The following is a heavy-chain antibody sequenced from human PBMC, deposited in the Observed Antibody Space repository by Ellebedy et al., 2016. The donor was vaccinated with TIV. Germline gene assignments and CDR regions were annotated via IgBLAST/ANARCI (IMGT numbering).Heavy chain of an antibody. CDR2: ISYDGNSK. D-gene: IGHD6-19*01. Sequence: GESLKISCAASGFTFNSSAMHWVRQAPGKGLEWVAVISYDGNSKYYADSVKGRFTISRDNSMTTLYLEMNSLRAENTAVYYCARDLDKSSGWYGGAAYWGQGTLVTVSS. J-gene: IGHJ4*02. CDR3: ARDLDKSSGWYGGAAY. CDR1: GFTFNSSA. V-gene: IGHV3-30-3*01.